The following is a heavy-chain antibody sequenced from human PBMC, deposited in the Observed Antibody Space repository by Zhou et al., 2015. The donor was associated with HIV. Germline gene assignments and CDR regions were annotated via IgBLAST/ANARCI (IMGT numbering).Heavy chain of an antibody. V-gene: IGHV1-69*06. D-gene: IGHD3-10*01. CDR1: GGTLNNYA. Sequence: QVQLVQSGAEVKQPGSSVKVSCQASGGTLNNYAISWVRQAPGQGLEWMGGIIPTFGTANYAQKFQGRVTISADKSTNTAYMQLSSLKSEDTAVYYCARDYFYASGNYWGWLDPWGRGTRRSPSPQ. CDR3: ARDYFYASGNYWGWLDP. J-gene: IGHJ5*01. CDR2: IIPTFGTA.